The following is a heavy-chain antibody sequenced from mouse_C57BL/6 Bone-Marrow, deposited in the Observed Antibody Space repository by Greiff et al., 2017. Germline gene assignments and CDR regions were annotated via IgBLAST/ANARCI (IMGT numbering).Heavy chain of an antibody. CDR2: IDPSDSYT. J-gene: IGHJ3*01. V-gene: IGHV1-50*01. D-gene: IGHD1-1*01. Sequence: QVQLKQPGAELVKPGASVKLSCKASGYTFTSYWMQWVKQRPGQGLEWIGEIDPSDSYTNYNQKFKGKATLTVDTSSSTAYMQLSSLTSEDSAVYYCARWGGSRGVADWGQGTLVTVSA. CDR1: GYTFTSYW. CDR3: ARWGGSRGVAD.